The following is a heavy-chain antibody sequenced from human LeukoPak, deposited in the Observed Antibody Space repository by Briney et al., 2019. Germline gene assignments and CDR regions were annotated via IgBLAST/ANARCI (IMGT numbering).Heavy chain of an antibody. CDR2: NNTNTGTP. V-gene: IGHV7-4-1*02. D-gene: IGHD1-7*01. Sequence: ASVKVSCKASGYTFTSYAMNWVRQAPGQGLEWMGWNNTNTGTPTYAQGFTGRFVFSLDTSVSTAYLQLSSLKAEDTAVYYCARGGPNWNYGNYFDYWGQGTLVTVSS. J-gene: IGHJ4*02. CDR1: GYTFTSYA. CDR3: ARGGPNWNYGNYFDY.